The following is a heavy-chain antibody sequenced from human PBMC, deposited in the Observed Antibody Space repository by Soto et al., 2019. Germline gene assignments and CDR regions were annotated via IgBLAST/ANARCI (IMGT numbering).Heavy chain of an antibody. CDR3: ARSQGSSTSLEIYYYYYYGMDV. CDR2: IIPIPGTA. CDR1: GGTFSSYA. Sequence: QVQLVQSGAEVKKPGSSVKVSCKASGGTFSSYAISWVRQAPGQGLEWMGGIIPIPGTANYAQKFQGRVTITRYETTSTAYMELSSLRSEDTAVYYCARSQGSSTSLEIYYYYYYGMDVWGQGTAVTVSS. J-gene: IGHJ6*02. V-gene: IGHV1-69*01. D-gene: IGHD2-2*01.